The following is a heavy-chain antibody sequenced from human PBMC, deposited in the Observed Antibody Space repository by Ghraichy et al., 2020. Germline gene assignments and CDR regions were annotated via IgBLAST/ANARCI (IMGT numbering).Heavy chain of an antibody. CDR3: ARGIAAAYYYYGMDV. V-gene: IGHV1-69*06. CDR2: IIPIFGTA. J-gene: IGHJ6*02. D-gene: IGHD6-6*01. Sequence: SVKVSCKASGGTFSSYAISWVRQAPGQGLEWMGGIIPIFGTANYAQKFQGRVTITADKSTSTAYMELSSLRSEDTAVYYCARGIAAAYYYYGMDVWGQGTTVTVSS. CDR1: GGTFSSYA.